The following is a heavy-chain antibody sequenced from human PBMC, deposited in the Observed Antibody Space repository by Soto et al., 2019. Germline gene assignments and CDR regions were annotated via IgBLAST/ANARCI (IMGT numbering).Heavy chain of an antibody. Sequence: QLQLQDSGPGLVKPSETLSLTCTVSGGSISSRSYCGWIRQPPGKGLEWIGSLYSIGSPYYNPSLKGRVTLAVDTSKTPFSLTLSSVTAADTAGYYCRRSSRYSTDVWGQGTTVTVSS. CDR2: LYSIGSP. D-gene: IGHD6-13*01. J-gene: IGHJ6*02. CDR3: RRSSRYSTDV. CDR1: GGSISSRSY. V-gene: IGHV4-39*01.